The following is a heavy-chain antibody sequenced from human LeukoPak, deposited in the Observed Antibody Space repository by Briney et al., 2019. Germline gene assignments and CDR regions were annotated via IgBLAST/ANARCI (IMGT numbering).Heavy chain of an antibody. Sequence: SVRVSCKASGGTFSSYAISWVRQAPGQGLEWMGGIIPIFGTANYAQKFQGRVTITADESTSTAYMELSSLRSEDTAVYYCATGSGSGIAVAGRFDYWGQGTLVTVSS. CDR1: GGTFSSYA. D-gene: IGHD6-19*01. CDR3: ATGSGSGIAVAGRFDY. CDR2: IIPIFGTA. J-gene: IGHJ4*02. V-gene: IGHV1-69*01.